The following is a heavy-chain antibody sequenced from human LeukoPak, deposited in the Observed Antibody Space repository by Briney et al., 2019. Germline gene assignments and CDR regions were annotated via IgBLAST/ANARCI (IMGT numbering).Heavy chain of an antibody. D-gene: IGHD6-13*01. Sequence: GGSLRLSCAASGFTFSSYWMHWVRQAPGKGLLWVSRINSDGSSTSYADSVKGRFTISRDNAKNTLYLQMYSLRAEDTAVYYCARRIAAAAAPYYFDYWGQGTLVTVSS. CDR3: ARRIAAAAAPYYFDY. J-gene: IGHJ4*02. V-gene: IGHV3-74*01. CDR2: INSDGSST. CDR1: GFTFSSYW.